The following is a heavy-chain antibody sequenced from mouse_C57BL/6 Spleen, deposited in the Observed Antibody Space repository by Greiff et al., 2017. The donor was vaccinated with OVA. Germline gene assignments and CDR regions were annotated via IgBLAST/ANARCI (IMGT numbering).Heavy chain of an antibody. J-gene: IGHJ4*01. CDR2: IYPGSGST. Sequence: QVQLQQPGAELVKPGASVKMSCKASGYSFTSYWITWVKQRPGQGLEWIGDIYPGSGSTNYNEKFKSKATLAVDTSSSTAYMQLSSLTSEDSAVYYCAYYDYDDYAMDYWGQGTSVTVSS. CDR3: AYYDYDDYAMDY. CDR1: GYSFTSYW. D-gene: IGHD2-4*01. V-gene: IGHV1-55*01.